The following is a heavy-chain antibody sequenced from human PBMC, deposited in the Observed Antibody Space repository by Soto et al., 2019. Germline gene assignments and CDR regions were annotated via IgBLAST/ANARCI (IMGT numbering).Heavy chain of an antibody. CDR3: ARDRGIAAHAFDI. J-gene: IGHJ3*02. Sequence: PSETLSLTCTVSGGSISSGDYYWSWIRQPPGKGLEWIGYIYYSGSTYYNPSLKSRVTISVDTSKNQFSLKLSSVTAADTAVYYCARDRGIAAHAFDIWGQGTMVTVSS. CDR1: GGSISSGDYY. CDR2: IYYSGST. D-gene: IGHD6-13*01. V-gene: IGHV4-30-4*01.